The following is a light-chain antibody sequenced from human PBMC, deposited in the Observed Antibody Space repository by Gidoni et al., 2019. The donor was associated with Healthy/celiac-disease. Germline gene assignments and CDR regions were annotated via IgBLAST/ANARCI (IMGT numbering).Light chain of an antibody. Sequence: DIVLTHSPGTLSLPPGERATLSCRASQSVSSSYLAWYQQKPGQAPRLLIYGASSRATGIPDRFSGSGSGTDFTLTISRLEPEDFAVYYCQQYGSSPPMYTFGQGTKLEIK. CDR2: GAS. J-gene: IGKJ2*01. CDR3: QQYGSSPPMYT. V-gene: IGKV3-20*01. CDR1: QSVSSSY.